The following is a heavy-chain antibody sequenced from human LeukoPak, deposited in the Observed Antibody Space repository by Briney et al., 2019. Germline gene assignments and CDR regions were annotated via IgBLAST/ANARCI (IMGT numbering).Heavy chain of an antibody. CDR2: ISSTSSYI. CDR1: GFTFSSYS. D-gene: IGHD6-19*01. V-gene: IGHV3-21*01. Sequence: PGGSLRLSCAASGFTFSSYSMNWVRQAPGKGLEWVSSISSTSSYIYYADSVKGRFTISRDNAKNSLYLQMNSLRAEDTAVYYCARDTPPGYSSGWYGGVGPRWGQGTLVTVCS. J-gene: IGHJ4*02. CDR3: ARDTPPGYSSGWYGGVGPR.